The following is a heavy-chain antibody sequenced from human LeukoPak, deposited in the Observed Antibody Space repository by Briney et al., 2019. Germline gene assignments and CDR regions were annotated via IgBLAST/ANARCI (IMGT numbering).Heavy chain of an antibody. CDR1: WYPIKIQ. Sequence: SETLSHTCSLWWYPIKIQQELGSTAHPPGTGLEWTGNIYNDGSTYYNPSLKSRVIISVDTSKNQFSLKLTSVTAADTAVYYCARLGVIGRTFDYWGQGTLVTVSS. CDR2: IYNDGST. V-gene: IGHV4-4*09. D-gene: IGHD1-14*01. CDR3: ARLGVIGRTFDY. J-gene: IGHJ4*02.